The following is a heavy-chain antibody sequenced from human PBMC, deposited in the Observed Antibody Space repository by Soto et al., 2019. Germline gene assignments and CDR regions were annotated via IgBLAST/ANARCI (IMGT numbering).Heavy chain of an antibody. D-gene: IGHD6-19*01. CDR1: GFTFSSFA. CDR2: IGSRGDST. V-gene: IGHV3-23*01. CDR3: AKDLIYGYNSGRPFDS. Sequence: EVQLLESGEGLVPPGGSLRLSCAASGFTFSSFAMSWVRQAPGKGLEWVSAIGSRGDSTYYADSVKGRFTISRDNSKNTLYLQMNSLRAEDTAVYYCAKDLIYGYNSGRPFDSWGQGTLVTVSS. J-gene: IGHJ4*02.